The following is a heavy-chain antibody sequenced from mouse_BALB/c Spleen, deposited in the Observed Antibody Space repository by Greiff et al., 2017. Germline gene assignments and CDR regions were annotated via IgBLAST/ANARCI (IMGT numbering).Heavy chain of an antibody. V-gene: IGHV1-54*01. CDR1: GYAFTNYL. Sequence: LQESGAELVRPGTSVKVSCKASGYAFTNYLIEWVKQRPGQGLEWIGVINPGSGGTNYNEKFKGKATLTADKSSSTAYMQLSSLTSDDSAVYFCARRKVYAMDYWGQGTSVTVSS. CDR3: ARRKVYAMDY. J-gene: IGHJ4*01. CDR2: INPGSGGT.